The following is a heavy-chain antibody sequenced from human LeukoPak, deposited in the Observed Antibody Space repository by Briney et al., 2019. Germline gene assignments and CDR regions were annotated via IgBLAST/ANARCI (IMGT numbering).Heavy chain of an antibody. D-gene: IGHD3-10*01. CDR2: INPNSGGT. V-gene: IGHV1-2*02. J-gene: IGHJ4*02. CDR3: ARSAMVRGVINFAIDY. Sequence: ASVKVSCKASGYSFTGHYMHWVRQAPGQGLEWMGWINPNSGGTNYAQKFQGRVTMTRDTSISTAYMELSRLRSDDTAVYYCARSAMVRGVINFAIDYWGQGTLVTVSS. CDR1: GYSFTGHY.